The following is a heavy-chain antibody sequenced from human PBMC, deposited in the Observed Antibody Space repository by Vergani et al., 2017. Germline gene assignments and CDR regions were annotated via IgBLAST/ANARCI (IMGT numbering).Heavy chain of an antibody. V-gene: IGHV1-8*02. CDR2: MNPNSCNT. CDR1: GYTFTSYD. CDR3: ARGASSSSWYYYMHV. Sequence: QVQLVQSGAEVKQPGASVKVSCKASGYTFTSYDINWVRQATGQGLEWMGWMNPNSCNTGYAQKFQGRVTMTRNNSISTAYMELSSLRSEDTAVYYCARGASSSSWYYYMHVWGKGTSVTVAS. D-gene: IGHD6-6*01. J-gene: IGHJ6*03.